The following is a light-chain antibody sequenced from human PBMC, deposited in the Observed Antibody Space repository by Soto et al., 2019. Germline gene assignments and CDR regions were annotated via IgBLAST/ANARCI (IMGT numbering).Light chain of an antibody. Sequence: DIQMTQSPSTLSASMGDTVNITCRASQSISSWLAWYQHKPGKAPKLLIYQASILHSGVPSRFSGSGSGTDFTLTITGMQPDDFATYYCQQYNSNYRLWTFGQGNKVEIK. CDR3: QQYNSNYRLWT. CDR1: QSISSW. J-gene: IGKJ1*01. V-gene: IGKV1-5*03. CDR2: QAS.